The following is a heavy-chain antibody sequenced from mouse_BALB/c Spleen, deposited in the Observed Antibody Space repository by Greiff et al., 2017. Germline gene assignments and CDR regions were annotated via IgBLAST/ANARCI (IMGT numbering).Heavy chain of an antibody. CDR3: ARSLWAMDY. J-gene: IGHJ4*01. CDR2: ISYSGST. D-gene: IGHD1-1*02. CDR1: GYSITSDYA. V-gene: IGHV3-2*02. Sequence: DVKLQESGPGLVKPSQSLSLTCTVTGYSITSDYAWNWIRQFPGNKLEWMGYISYSGSTSYNPSLKSRISITRDTSKNQFFLQLNSVTTEDTATYYCARSLWAMDYWGQGTSVTVSS.